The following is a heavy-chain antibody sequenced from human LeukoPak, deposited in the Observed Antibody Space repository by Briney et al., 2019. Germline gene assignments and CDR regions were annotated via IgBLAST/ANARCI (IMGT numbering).Heavy chain of an antibody. Sequence: PGGSLRLSFAASGFTFDDYAMHWVRQGPGKGLEWVAGISWSSGSIDYADSVKGRFTISRDDDENSLYLQMNSLRTEDTAFYYCVKDGGGYTYGYDAFDIWGQGTMVTVS. CDR1: GFTFDDYA. V-gene: IGHV3-9*01. CDR2: ISWSSGSI. CDR3: VKDGGGYTYGYDAFDI. J-gene: IGHJ3*02. D-gene: IGHD5-18*01.